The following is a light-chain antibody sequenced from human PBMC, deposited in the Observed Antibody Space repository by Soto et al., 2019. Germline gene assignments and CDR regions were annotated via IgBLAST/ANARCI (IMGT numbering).Light chain of an antibody. CDR2: AAS. J-gene: IGKJ1*01. V-gene: IGKV1-5*01. Sequence: IQMTQSPSTLSASVGDRVTITCRASQSISTWLAWYQQKPGKAPKLLIYAASSLESGVPSRFSGSGSGTEFTLTISSLQPDDFATYYCLQYNSYSRTFGQGTKVEIK. CDR3: LQYNSYSRT. CDR1: QSISTW.